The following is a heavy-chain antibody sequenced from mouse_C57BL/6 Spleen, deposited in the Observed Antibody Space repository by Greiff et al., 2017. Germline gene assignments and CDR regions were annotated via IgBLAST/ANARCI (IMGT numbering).Heavy chain of an antibody. J-gene: IGHJ3*01. Sequence: QVQLQQSGPELVKPGASVKISCKASGYAFSSSWMNWVKQRPGKGLEWIGRIYPGDGGTYYNGKFKGKATLTADKSSSTAYMQLSSLTSEYSAVYFCARWGSSGPFAYWGQGTLVTVSA. CDR1: GYAFSSSW. CDR3: ARWGSSGPFAY. V-gene: IGHV1-82*01. CDR2: IYPGDGGT. D-gene: IGHD3-2*02.